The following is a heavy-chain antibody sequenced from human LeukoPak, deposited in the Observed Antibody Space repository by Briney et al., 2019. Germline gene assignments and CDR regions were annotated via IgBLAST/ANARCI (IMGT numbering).Heavy chain of an antibody. J-gene: IGHJ6*02. CDR2: INTNTGNP. CDR1: GYTFTSYA. CDR3: AREIGYCSSTSCYGQYYYGMDV. D-gene: IGHD2-2*01. Sequence: ASVKVSCKASGYTFTSYAMNWVRQAPGQGLEWMGWINTNTGNPTYAQGFTGRFVFSLDTSVSTAYLQISSLKAEDTAVYYCAREIGYCSSTSCYGQYYYGMDVWGQGTTVTVSS. V-gene: IGHV7-4-1*02.